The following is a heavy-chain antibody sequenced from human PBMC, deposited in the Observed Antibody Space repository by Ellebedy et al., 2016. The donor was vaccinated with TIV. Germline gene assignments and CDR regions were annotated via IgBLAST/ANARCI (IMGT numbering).Heavy chain of an antibody. CDR1: GYTFTSYY. CDR2: INPSGGST. J-gene: IGHJ4*02. Sequence: ASVKVSXKASGYTFTSYYMHWVRQAPGQGLEWMGIINPSGGSTSYAQKFQGRVTMTRDTSTSTVYMELSSLRSEDTAVYYCARGVALVTMVRGGYYFDYWGQGTLVTVSS. D-gene: IGHD3-10*01. CDR3: ARGVALVTMVRGGYYFDY. V-gene: IGHV1-46*01.